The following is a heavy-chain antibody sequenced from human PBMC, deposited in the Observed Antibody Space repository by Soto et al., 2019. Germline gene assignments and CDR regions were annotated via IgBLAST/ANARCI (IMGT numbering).Heavy chain of an antibody. Sequence: QVQLVQSGAEVKKPGASVKVSCKASGYTFTSHDINWGRQATGQGLEWMGWMNLNSGNTGYAQKFQGRVTMTRNTFISTAYMELGSLRSEDTAVYYWARTLYGDNVDYWGQGTLVTVSS. CDR3: ARTLYGDNVDY. CDR1: GYTFTSHD. CDR2: MNLNSGNT. J-gene: IGHJ4*02. V-gene: IGHV1-8*01. D-gene: IGHD4-17*01.